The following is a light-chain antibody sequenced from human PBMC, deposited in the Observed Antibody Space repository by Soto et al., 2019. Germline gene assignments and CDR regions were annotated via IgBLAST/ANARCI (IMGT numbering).Light chain of an antibody. Sequence: EIVITQTPSTLSVSPGEKATLSCRASQSVSSNLAWYQQKPGQAPRLLIHGASTRATGIPDRFSGSGSGTDFTLTISRLEPEDFAEYYCQQRSQWPPMTFGQGTRLEVK. CDR3: QQRSQWPPMT. J-gene: IGKJ5*01. V-gene: IGKV3-15*01. CDR1: QSVSSN. CDR2: GAS.